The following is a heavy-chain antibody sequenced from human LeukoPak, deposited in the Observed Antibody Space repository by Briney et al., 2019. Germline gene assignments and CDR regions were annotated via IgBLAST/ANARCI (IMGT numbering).Heavy chain of an antibody. CDR1: GFTFSSYA. J-gene: IGHJ4*02. V-gene: IGHV3-9*01. Sequence: QTGGSLRLSCAASGFTFSSYAMHWVRQAPGKGLEWVSGISWNSGSIGYADSVKGRFTISRDNSKNTLYLQMNSLRAEDTAVYYCAREVVGGSCCPLDYWGQGTLVTVSS. D-gene: IGHD2-15*01. CDR2: ISWNSGSI. CDR3: AREVVGGSCCPLDY.